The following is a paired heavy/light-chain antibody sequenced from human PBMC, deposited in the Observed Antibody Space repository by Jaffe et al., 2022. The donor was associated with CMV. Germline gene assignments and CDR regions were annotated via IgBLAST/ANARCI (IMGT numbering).Heavy chain of an antibody. CDR3: VKWRPGYFDL. CDR1: GFTFETAA. J-gene: IGHJ2*01. D-gene: IGHD1-26*01. CDR2: LSGSSYTV. Sequence: QLVESGGGLVKPGGSLRLSCAASGFTFETAAMNWIRQAPGKGLEWIAYLSGSSYTVYYADSMRGRFSISRDNAKESVYLQMNNLRDDDTAVYYCVKWRPGYFDLWGRGTLVVVSS. V-gene: IGHV3-48*02.
Light chain of an antibody. CDR3: QHYHDPPYA. V-gene: IGKV1-33*01. J-gene: IGKJ2*01. CDR1: QDILTY. CDR2: EAS. Sequence: DIQMTQSPSSLSASVGDRVSITCQASQDILTYLNWYQQRPGEAPKVLIYEASNLETGVPSRFSGSGSGTHFTLTINRLQPEDIATYYCQHYHDPPYAFGQGTKLEI.